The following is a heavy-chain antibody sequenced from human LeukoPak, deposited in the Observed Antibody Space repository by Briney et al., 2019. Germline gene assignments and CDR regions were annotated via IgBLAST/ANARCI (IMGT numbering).Heavy chain of an antibody. CDR2: IWSEGTEK. CDR1: GFTFSHYG. J-gene: IGHJ4*02. CDR3: AKDAQRGFDFSNSLES. V-gene: IGHV3-33*06. D-gene: IGHD4-11*01. Sequence: QPGRSLRLSCATSGFTFSHYGMHWVRQAPGKGLEWVAAIWSEGTEKYYGDSVKGRFTISRDNSKKNVSLQMNSLRVEDTAIYYCAKDAQRGFDFSNSLESWGQGTLVTVSS.